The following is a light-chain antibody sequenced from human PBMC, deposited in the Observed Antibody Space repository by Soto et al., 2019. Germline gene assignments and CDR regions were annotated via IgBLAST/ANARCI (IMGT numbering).Light chain of an antibody. Sequence: QSVLTQPPSVSVAPGQRVTISCTGSSSNIGAGYDVHWYQQLPGTAPKLLIYGNSNRPSGVPDRFSGSKSGTSASLAITGLQAENEADYYCQSYDSSLRGVFGGGNKLTVL. CDR1: SSNIGAGYD. J-gene: IGLJ3*02. CDR3: QSYDSSLRGV. CDR2: GNS. V-gene: IGLV1-40*01.